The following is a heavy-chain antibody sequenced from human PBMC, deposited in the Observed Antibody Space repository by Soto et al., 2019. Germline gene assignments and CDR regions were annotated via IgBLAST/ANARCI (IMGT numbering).Heavy chain of an antibody. J-gene: IGHJ3*02. CDR2: INSDGSST. V-gene: IGHV3-74*01. CDR3: AREVATSFDI. D-gene: IGHD5-12*01. CDR1: GFTFNSNW. Sequence: AGGSLRLSCAASGFTFNSNWMHWVRQAPGKGLVWVSRINSDGSSTSYADSVKGRFTISRDSAKNTLYLQMNSLRAEDTAVYYCAREVATSFDIWGQGTVVTVSS.